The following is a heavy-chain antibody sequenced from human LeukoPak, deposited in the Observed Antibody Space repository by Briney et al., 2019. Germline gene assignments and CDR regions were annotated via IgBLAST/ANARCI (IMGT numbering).Heavy chain of an antibody. CDR3: ARRFDWLLSGETLDAFDI. CDR2: IYYSGST. D-gene: IGHD3-9*01. Sequence: PSETLSLTCTVSGGSISSSSYYWGWIRQPPGKGLEWIGSIYYSGSTYYNPSLKSRVTISVDTSKNQFSLKLSSVTAADTAVYYCARRFDWLLSGETLDAFDIWGQGTMVTVSS. CDR1: GGSISSSSYY. V-gene: IGHV4-39*07. J-gene: IGHJ3*02.